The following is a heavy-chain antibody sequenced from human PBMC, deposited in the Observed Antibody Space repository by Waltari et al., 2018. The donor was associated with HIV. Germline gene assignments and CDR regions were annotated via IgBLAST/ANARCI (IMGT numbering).Heavy chain of an antibody. CDR1: GVSIRSGGSS. CDR3: ARGPYDSSANQEEGFDH. V-gene: IGHV4-30-2*01. J-gene: IGHJ4*02. D-gene: IGHD3-22*01. Sequence: QLLLQESASGSLEPSETLSLTCAVSGVSIRSGGSSWSWIRQPPGKGLEWIGYVYHDGTTYYSPSLRSRVMISVDMSKNQFSLKLNSVTAADTAVYYCARGPYDSSANQEEGFDHWGQGTLVTVSS. CDR2: VYHDGTT.